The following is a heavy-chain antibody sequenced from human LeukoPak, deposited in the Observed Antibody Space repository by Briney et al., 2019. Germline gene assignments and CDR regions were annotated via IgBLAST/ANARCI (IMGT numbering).Heavy chain of an antibody. CDR1: GFTFSSYA. D-gene: IGHD3-16*01. CDR2: ILDSGYST. V-gene: IGHV3-23*01. J-gene: IGHJ6*03. Sequence: PGGSVRLSCAASGFTFSSYAMSWVRQATGKELEWVSGILDSGYSTYYANSVKGRFTISRDNSNNTLYLQMNSLRAEDTAVYYCAKLGGHPLHNYYVGVWGKGTTVAVSS. CDR3: AKLGGHPLHNYYVGV.